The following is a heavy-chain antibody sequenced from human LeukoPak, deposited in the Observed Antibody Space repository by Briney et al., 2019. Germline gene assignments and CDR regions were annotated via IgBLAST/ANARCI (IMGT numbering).Heavy chain of an antibody. CDR1: GFIFRDYT. V-gene: IGHV3-21*01. D-gene: IGHD4-23*01. CDR2: INKGGSYM. CDR3: ARQTTVAADF. J-gene: IGHJ4*02. Sequence: GSLRLSCVASGFIFRDYTMNWVRQTPGKGLEWVSAINKGGSYMAYADSVKGRFTVSRDNSNNTVYLQMSSLRVEDTAVYYCARQTTVAADFWGQGTLVTVSS.